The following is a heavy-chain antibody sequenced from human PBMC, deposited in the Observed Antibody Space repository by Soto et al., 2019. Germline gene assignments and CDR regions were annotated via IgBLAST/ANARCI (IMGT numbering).Heavy chain of an antibody. V-gene: IGHV3-7*01. CDR3: ARVGLRFLEWLFNPGYGMDV. J-gene: IGHJ6*02. CDR2: IKQEGSEE. CDR1: GFTFSSYW. D-gene: IGHD3-3*01. Sequence: GGSLRLSCAASGFTFSSYWMSWVRQAPGKGLEWVANIKQEGSEEYYVDSVKGRFTISRDNAKNSLYLQLNSLRAEDTAVYYCARVGLRFLEWLFNPGYGMDVWGQGTTVTVSS.